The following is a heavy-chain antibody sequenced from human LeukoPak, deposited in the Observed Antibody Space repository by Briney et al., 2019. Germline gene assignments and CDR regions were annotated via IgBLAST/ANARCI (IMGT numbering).Heavy chain of an antibody. J-gene: IGHJ1*01. Sequence: PGGSLRLSCAASGFTFSSYAMSWVRQAPGKGLEWDSAISGSGGSTYYADSVKGRFTISRDNSKNTLYLQMNSLRAEDTAVYYCASGPILVTTMVRNFQHWGQCTLVTVSS. D-gene: IGHD3-10*01. CDR3: ASGPILVTTMVRNFQH. CDR2: ISGSGGST. V-gene: IGHV3-23*01. CDR1: GFTFSSYA.